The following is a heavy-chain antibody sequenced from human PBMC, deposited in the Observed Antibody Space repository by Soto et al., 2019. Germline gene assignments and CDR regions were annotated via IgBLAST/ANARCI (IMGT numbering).Heavy chain of an antibody. CDR2: IDPSDSQT. Sequence: GESLKISCKGSGYSFAGYWITWVREKPGKGLEWMGRIDPSDSQTYYSPSFRGHVTISVTKSITTVFLQWSSLRASDTAMYYCARQIYDSDTGPNFQYYFDSWGQGTPVTVSS. CDR1: GYSFAGYW. J-gene: IGHJ4*02. CDR3: ARQIYDSDTGPNFQYYFDS. D-gene: IGHD3-22*01. V-gene: IGHV5-10-1*01.